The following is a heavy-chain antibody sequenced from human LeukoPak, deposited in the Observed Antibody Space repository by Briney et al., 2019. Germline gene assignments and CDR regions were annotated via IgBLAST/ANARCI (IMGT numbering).Heavy chain of an antibody. CDR1: GGSISSGAYY. V-gene: IGHV4-31*03. Sequence: TLSLTSTVSGGSISSGAYYWSWIRQHPGKGLEWIGYISNSGSAYYNASLKSRVTISMDTAKNQFSLKLNSVTAADTAVYYCARDSKGVRGVDYWGQGTLVTVSS. CDR2: ISNSGSA. CDR3: ARDSKGVRGVDY. D-gene: IGHD3-10*01. J-gene: IGHJ4*02.